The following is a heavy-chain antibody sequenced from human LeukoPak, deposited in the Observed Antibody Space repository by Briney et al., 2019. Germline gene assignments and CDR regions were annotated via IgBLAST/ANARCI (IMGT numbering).Heavy chain of an antibody. CDR1: GGSCADYY. CDR2: IHPSGIF. Sequence: PSETLSLTCAVYGGSCADYYCSWIRQPPGKGLEWIGEIHPSGIFYYNSSLVSRVSISIDTSKSQFSLRLPSVTAADTAFYYCARGRDRSKAGDRWGQGSLVTVSS. V-gene: IGHV4-34*01. D-gene: IGHD5-24*01. J-gene: IGHJ5*02. CDR3: ARGRDRSKAGDR.